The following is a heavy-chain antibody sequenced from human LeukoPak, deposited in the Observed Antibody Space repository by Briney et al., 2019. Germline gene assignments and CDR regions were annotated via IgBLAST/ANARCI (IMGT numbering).Heavy chain of an antibody. CDR1: GFTFSNVW. D-gene: IGHD3-16*01. V-gene: IGHV3-15*01. CDR2: IISISGGGTS. Sequence: GGSLRLSCAASGFTFSNVWMSWVRQVPGKGLEWVGRIISISGGGTSDYPAPVKGRFTISRDDSKNTVYLQMSSLKTEDTAVYYFTTHRGEWVLDSWGQGTLVTVSS. CDR3: TTHRGEWVLDS. J-gene: IGHJ4*02.